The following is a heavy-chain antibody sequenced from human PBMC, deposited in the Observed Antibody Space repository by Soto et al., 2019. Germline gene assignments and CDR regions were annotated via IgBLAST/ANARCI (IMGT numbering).Heavy chain of an antibody. CDR3: VSQRTTVPTQAYFDY. Sequence: SETLSLTCTVSGGSVTNSSYYWGWIRQSPGRGLEWIGSVYYRGRSYSKSSVKSRVTISVDTSKNRFSLSLNSVTASDTAVYFCVSQRTTVPTQAYFDYWGPGALVTVS. CDR2: VYYRGRS. J-gene: IGHJ4*02. D-gene: IGHD4-17*01. CDR1: GGSVTNSSYY. V-gene: IGHV4-39*01.